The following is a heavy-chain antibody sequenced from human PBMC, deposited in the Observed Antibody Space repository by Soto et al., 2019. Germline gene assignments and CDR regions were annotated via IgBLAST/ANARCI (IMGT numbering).Heavy chain of an antibody. CDR2: INSDGSTT. CDR1: GFTFSTHW. CDR3: ARVPTGGYDWV. J-gene: IGHJ4*02. V-gene: IGHV3-74*01. Sequence: GGSLRLSCAASGFTFSTHWMHWVRQAPGKGLVWVSRINSDGSTTNYVDSVKGRFTIFRDNAKNTVYLQMNSLIAEDTAVYYCARVPTGGYDWVWGQGTLVTVSS. D-gene: IGHD5-12*01.